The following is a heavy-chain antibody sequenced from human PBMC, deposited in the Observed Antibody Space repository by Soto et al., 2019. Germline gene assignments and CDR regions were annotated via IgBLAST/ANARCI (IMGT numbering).Heavy chain of an antibody. CDR2: ISSSSSYI. CDR3: ARAGTPLEDYYYYYYMDV. V-gene: IGHV3-21*01. D-gene: IGHD1-1*01. J-gene: IGHJ6*03. Sequence: EVQLVESGGGLVKPGGSLRLSCAASGFTFSSYSMNWVRQAPGKGLEWVSSISSSSSYIYYADSVKGRFTISRDNAKNSLYLQMHSLRAEDTAVYYCARAGTPLEDYYYYYYMDVWGRGTTVTVSS. CDR1: GFTFSSYS.